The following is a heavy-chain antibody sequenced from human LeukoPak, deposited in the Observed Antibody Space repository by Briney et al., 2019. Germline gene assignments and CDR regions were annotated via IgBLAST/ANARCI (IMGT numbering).Heavy chain of an antibody. CDR2: ISNSGGST. CDR3: VKDPFVMISGSRQYDAFDM. D-gene: IGHD3-22*01. V-gene: IGHV3-23*01. J-gene: IGHJ3*02. Sequence: GGSLRLSCAASGFTFSSYGMSWVRQAPGKGLEWVSGISNSGGSTDYADSVKGRFTISRDNSKNTLYLQMNSLRAEDTAVYYCVKDPFVMISGSRQYDAFDMWGQGTVVTVSS. CDR1: GFTFSSYG.